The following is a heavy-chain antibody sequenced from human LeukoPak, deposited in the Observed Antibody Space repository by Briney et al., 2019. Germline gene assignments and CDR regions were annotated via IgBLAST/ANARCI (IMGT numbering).Heavy chain of an antibody. D-gene: IGHD5-24*01. Sequence: ASVKVSCKASGYTFTSYYKHWVRQAPGQGLEWMGIINPSGGSTSYAQKFQGRVTMTRDTSTSTVYMELSSLRSEDTAVYYCARDTPVEMATTYYYYYGMDVWGQGTMVTVSS. CDR2: INPSGGST. CDR1: GYTFTSYY. J-gene: IGHJ6*02. CDR3: ARDTPVEMATTYYYYYGMDV. V-gene: IGHV1-46*01.